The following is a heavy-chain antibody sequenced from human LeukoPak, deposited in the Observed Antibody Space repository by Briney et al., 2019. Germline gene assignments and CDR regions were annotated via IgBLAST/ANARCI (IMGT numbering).Heavy chain of an antibody. J-gene: IGHJ4*02. Sequence: SETLSLTCTVSGGSISTYDYYWGWIRQPPGRGLEWIGNIFHIGSTNYNPSLKSRVTISVDTSKNHFSLKLSSVTAADTAVYYCARGRSGWTSLLDYWGQGTLVTVSS. D-gene: IGHD6-19*01. CDR3: ARGRSGWTSLLDY. CDR2: IFHIGST. CDR1: GGSISTYDYY. V-gene: IGHV4-39*07.